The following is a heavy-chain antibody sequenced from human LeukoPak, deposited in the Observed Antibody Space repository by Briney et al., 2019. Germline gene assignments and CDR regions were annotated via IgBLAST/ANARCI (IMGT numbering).Heavy chain of an antibody. CDR1: GYRFTGYY. Sequence: ASVKVSCKASGYRFTGYYIHWARQAPGQGLEWMGLINPNSGGTNYAQKFQGRVTMTRDTSVSTAYMEVSRLRSDDTAVYFCARDRRGYYDSGSYYPLIWGQGTLVTVSS. J-gene: IGHJ4*02. D-gene: IGHD3-10*01. V-gene: IGHV1-2*02. CDR3: ARDRRGYYDSGSYYPLI. CDR2: INPNSGGT.